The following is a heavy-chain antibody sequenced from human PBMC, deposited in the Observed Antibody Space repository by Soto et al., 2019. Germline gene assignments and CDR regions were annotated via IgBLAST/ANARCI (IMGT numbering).Heavy chain of an antibody. J-gene: IGHJ4*02. CDR3: AKVITIFGVAGVSHYFDN. V-gene: IGHV3-23*01. CDR2: ISTRGDDT. Sequence: EVQLLESGGGLVHPGGSLRLACAASGFTFGSYTMSWVRQAPGKGLEWVSTISTRGDDTYYADSVRGRFTISRDNSKNSLYLEMNRLRAEDTAIYFCAKVITIFGVAGVSHYFDNWGQGSLVTVSS. CDR1: GFTFGSYT. D-gene: IGHD3-3*01.